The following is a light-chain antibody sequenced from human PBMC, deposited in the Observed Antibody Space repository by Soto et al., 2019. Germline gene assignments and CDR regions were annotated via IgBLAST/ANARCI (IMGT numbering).Light chain of an antibody. CDR1: QDVRSSQ. J-gene: IGKJ1*01. CDR3: QQYDSSGT. V-gene: IGKV3-20*01. CDR2: AAS. Sequence: EIVLTQSPGTLSLSPGDTATLSCRASQDVRSSQLAWYQQKPGQPPSLLIYAASSLATGIRVRFSCSVSWTDFTLPISRLQPEDFAVYFWQQYDSSGTVCQGTKVDIK.